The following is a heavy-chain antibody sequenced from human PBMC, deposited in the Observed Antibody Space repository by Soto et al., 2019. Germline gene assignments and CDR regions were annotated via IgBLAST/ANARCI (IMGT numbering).Heavy chain of an antibody. CDR3: ARVEDIVATIGAFDI. Sequence: QVQLVQSGAEVKKPGASVKVSCKASGYTFTGYYMHWVRQAPGQGLEWMGWINPNSGGTNYAQKFQGWGTMTRDTSISTAYMELSRLRSDDTAVYYCARVEDIVATIGAFDIWGQGTMVTVSS. CDR1: GYTFTGYY. CDR2: INPNSGGT. V-gene: IGHV1-2*04. J-gene: IGHJ3*02. D-gene: IGHD5-12*01.